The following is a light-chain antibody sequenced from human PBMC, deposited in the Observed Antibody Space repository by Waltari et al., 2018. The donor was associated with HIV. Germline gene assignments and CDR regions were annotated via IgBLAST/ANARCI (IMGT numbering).Light chain of an antibody. Sequence: EIVLTQSPGTLSLSPGARATLSCRASQSVTSRFLAWYQQKPGQAPRLLIYRASSRATGIPDRFSGSGSGTDFTLTISTLEPEDFAVYYCQQYGSSPPYTFGQGTKLEIK. CDR1: QSVTSRF. J-gene: IGKJ2*01. CDR3: QQYGSSPPYT. V-gene: IGKV3-20*01. CDR2: RAS.